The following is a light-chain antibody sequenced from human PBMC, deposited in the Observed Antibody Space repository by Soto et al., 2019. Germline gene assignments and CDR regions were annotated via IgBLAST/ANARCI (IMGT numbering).Light chain of an antibody. CDR3: QQYDNWPPYT. J-gene: IGKJ2*01. Sequence: EIVMTQSPATLSVSPGERATLSCRASQSVRSNLAWYQQKPGQAPRLLIYGASTRATGIPARFSGSGSGTEFTLTISCLRSEDLAVYYCQQYDNWPPYTFGQGTKLEIK. CDR2: GAS. V-gene: IGKV3-15*01. CDR1: QSVRSN.